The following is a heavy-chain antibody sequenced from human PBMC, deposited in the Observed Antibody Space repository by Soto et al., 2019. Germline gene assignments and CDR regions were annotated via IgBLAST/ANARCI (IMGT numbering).Heavy chain of an antibody. CDR3: SKWDGYGDY. J-gene: IGHJ4*02. D-gene: IGHD5-12*01. V-gene: IGHV3-23*01. Sequence: EVQLLESGGDLVQPGGSLRLSCAASGFTFSRNSMTWVRQAPGKGLEWVSGISAGGDKSWHAESVKGRLTISRDNSKNTVYLQMNSLRVDDTSVYFCSKWDGYGDYWGQGPMVTVSS. CDR2: ISAGGDKS. CDR1: GFTFSRNS.